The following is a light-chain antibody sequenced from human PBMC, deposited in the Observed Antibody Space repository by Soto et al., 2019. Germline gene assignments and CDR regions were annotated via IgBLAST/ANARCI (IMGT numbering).Light chain of an antibody. CDR1: QSVLYSSNNKNC. J-gene: IGKJ3*01. Sequence: DIVMTQSPDSLSVSLGERATINCKSSQSVLYSSNNKNCLAWYQQKPGQSPKLLIYWASTRESGVPDRFSGSGSGTDFTLTISSLQAEDVAVYYCEQGYNTPSFGPGTKVDI. V-gene: IGKV4-1*01. CDR3: EQGYNTPS. CDR2: WAS.